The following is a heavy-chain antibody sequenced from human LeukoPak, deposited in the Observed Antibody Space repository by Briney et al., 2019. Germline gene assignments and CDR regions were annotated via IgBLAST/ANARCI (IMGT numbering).Heavy chain of an antibody. Sequence: ASVKASCKASGYTFTGYYMHWVRQAPGQGLEWMGWINPNSGGTNYAQKFQGRVTMTRDTSISTAYMELSRLRSDDTAVYYCASTGYDSSGYYYNYWGQGTLVTVSS. CDR2: INPNSGGT. CDR3: ASTGYDSSGYYYNY. CDR1: GYTFTGYY. V-gene: IGHV1-2*02. D-gene: IGHD3-22*01. J-gene: IGHJ4*02.